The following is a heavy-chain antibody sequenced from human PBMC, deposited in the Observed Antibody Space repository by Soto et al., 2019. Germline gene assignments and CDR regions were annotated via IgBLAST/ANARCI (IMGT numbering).Heavy chain of an antibody. CDR1: GFTFSRYG. CDR2: ISYDGSDK. CDR3: AKGQIVATGRGYYGMDV. J-gene: IGHJ6*02. D-gene: IGHD5-12*01. Sequence: QVQLAESGGGVVQPGRSVRLSCAASGFTFSRYGMYWVRQAPGKGLEWVTVISYDGSDKYYADSVKGRFTISRDNSKNTLYLQMNSLRVEDTAIYYCAKGQIVATGRGYYGMDVWGQGTTVTVSS. V-gene: IGHV3-30*18.